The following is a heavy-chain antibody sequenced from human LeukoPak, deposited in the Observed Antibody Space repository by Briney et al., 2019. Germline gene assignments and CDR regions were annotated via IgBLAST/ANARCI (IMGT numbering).Heavy chain of an antibody. J-gene: IGHJ6*02. CDR2: IYYSGST. V-gene: IGHV4-39*07. CDR1: GGSISSSSYY. CDR3: ARAMRMTTVTTNYYYGMDV. D-gene: IGHD4-17*01. Sequence: SETLSLTCTVSGGSISSSSYYWGWIRQPPGKGLEWIGNIYYSGSTYYNPSLKSRVTISVDTSKNQFSLKVSSVTDADTAVYYCARAMRMTTVTTNYYYGMDVWGQGSTVTVSS.